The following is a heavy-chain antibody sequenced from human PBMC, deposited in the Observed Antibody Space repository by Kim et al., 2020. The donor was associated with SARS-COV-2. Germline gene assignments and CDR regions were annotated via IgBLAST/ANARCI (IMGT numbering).Heavy chain of an antibody. J-gene: IGHJ3*02. V-gene: IGHV4-39*01. Sequence: SETLSLTCTVSGGSISSSSYYWGWIRQPPGKGLEWIGSIYYSGSTYYNPSLKSRVTISVDTSKNQSSLKLSSVTAADTAVYYCARRKSDEPYYDFWSGYYHDAFDIWGQGTMVTVSS. D-gene: IGHD3-3*01. CDR2: IYYSGST. CDR3: ARRKSDEPYYDFWSGYYHDAFDI. CDR1: GGSISSSSYY.